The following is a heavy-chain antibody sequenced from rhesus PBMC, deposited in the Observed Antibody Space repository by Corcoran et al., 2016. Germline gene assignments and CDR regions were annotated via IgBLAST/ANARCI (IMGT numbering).Heavy chain of an antibody. D-gene: IGHD4-35*01. CDR1: GGLINNRY. CDR3: AKEEDYGNRGHRFDV. J-gene: IGHJ5-1*01. CDR2: IYGRGTST. Sequence: QLQLQESGPGLVKPSETLSLSCAVAGGLINNRYWSWIRRAPGEGLEWIGYIYGRGTSTQTTPSLESRVTLSVDTSKNQLSLRLSSVTAADTALYYCAKEEDYGNRGHRFDVWGPGVLITVSS. V-gene: IGHV4-169*01.